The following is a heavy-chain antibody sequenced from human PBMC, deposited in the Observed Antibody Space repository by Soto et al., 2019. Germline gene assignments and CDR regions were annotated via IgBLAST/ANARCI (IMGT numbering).Heavy chain of an antibody. V-gene: IGHV4-59*01. CDR2: IYYSGST. D-gene: IGHD2-2*01. Sequence: SETLSLTCSVAGGSISSYYWSCILQPPGKGLEWIGYIYYSGSTNYNPSLKSRVTISVDTSKNQFSLKLSSVTAADTAVYYCARGRGGWFINQLLNAFDIWGQGTMVTVSS. CDR1: GGSISSYY. J-gene: IGHJ3*02. CDR3: ARGRGGWFINQLLNAFDI.